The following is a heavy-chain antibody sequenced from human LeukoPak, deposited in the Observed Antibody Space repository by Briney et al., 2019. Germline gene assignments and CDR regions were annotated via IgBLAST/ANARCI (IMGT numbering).Heavy chain of an antibody. D-gene: IGHD2-15*01. Sequence: GGSLRLSCAASGFTFSSYGMSWVRQAPGKGLERVSAISGSGGGTYYADSVKGRFTISRDNSKNTLYLQMNSLRAEDTAVYYRAKGITGAGYCSGGSCSGYFDYWGQGTLVTVSS. CDR3: AKGITGAGYCSGGSCSGYFDY. V-gene: IGHV3-23*01. J-gene: IGHJ4*02. CDR1: GFTFSSYG. CDR2: ISGSGGGT.